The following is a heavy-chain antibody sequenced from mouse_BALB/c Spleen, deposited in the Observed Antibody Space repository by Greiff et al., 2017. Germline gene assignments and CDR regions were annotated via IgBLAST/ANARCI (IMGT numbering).Heavy chain of an antibody. CDR1: GFTFSSYT. J-gene: IGHJ2*01. CDR2: ISSGGSYT. Sequence: EVQRVESGGGLVKPGGSLKLSCAASGFTFSSYTMSWVRQTPEKRLEWVATISSGGSYTYYPDSVKGRFTISRDNAKNTLYLQMSSLKSEDTAMYYCTRDDYDDYWGQGTTLTVSS. V-gene: IGHV5-6-4*01. D-gene: IGHD2-4*01. CDR3: TRDDYDDY.